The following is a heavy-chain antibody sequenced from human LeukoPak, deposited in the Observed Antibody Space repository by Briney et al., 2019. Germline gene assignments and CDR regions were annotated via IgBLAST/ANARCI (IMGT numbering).Heavy chain of an antibody. CDR1: GFDFSGFS. V-gene: IGHV3-48*03. J-gene: IGHJ4*02. CDR3: ARDRSPGGGATHFDN. Sequence: PGGSLRLSCVVSGFDFSGFSMSWVRQAPGKGLEWVSYISSSSSTIYYADSVKGRFTISRDNAKNSLYLQMNSLRAEDTAVYYCARDRSPGGGATHFDNWGQGTLVTVSS. D-gene: IGHD1-26*01. CDR2: ISSSSSTI.